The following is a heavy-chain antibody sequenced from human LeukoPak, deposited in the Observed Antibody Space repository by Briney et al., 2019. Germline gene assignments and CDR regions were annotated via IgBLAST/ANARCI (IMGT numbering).Heavy chain of an antibody. D-gene: IGHD4-17*01. CDR3: ARVAGEDGDYVGGRLNWFDP. CDR2: IYYSGST. V-gene: IGHV4-59*08. Sequence: PSETLSLTCTVSGGSISSYYWSWIRQPPGKGLEWIGYIYYSGSTNYNPSLKSRVTISVDTSKNQFSLKLSSVTAADTAVYYCARVAGEDGDYVGGRLNWFDPWGQGTLVTVSS. CDR1: GGSISSYY. J-gene: IGHJ5*02.